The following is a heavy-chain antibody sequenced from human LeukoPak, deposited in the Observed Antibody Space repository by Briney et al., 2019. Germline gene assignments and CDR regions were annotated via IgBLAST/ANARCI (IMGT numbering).Heavy chain of an antibody. D-gene: IGHD3-16*01. CDR1: GFTFSSYA. Sequence: GGSLRLSCAASGFTFSSYAIHWVRQAPGKGLEWVSAISGSGGTYYADSVKGRITISKDNSKNTLYLQMNSLRAEDTAVYYCAKEGLMGKYHYFDYWGQGTLVTVSS. CDR3: AKEGLMGKYHYFDY. J-gene: IGHJ4*02. V-gene: IGHV3-23*01. CDR2: ISGSGGT.